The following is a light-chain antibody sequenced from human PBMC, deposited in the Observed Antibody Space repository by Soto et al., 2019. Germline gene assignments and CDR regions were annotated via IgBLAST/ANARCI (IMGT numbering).Light chain of an antibody. CDR1: SSDVGGYNF. Sequence: QSVLTQPASVSGSPGQSITISCTGTSSDVGGYNFVSWYQHHPGKAPKLMIYEVTSRPSGVSNRFSGSKSDNTASLNISGLQPEDEADYYCSSYTISSTLVFGTGTKLTVL. CDR2: EVT. J-gene: IGLJ1*01. CDR3: SSYTISSTLV. V-gene: IGLV2-14*01.